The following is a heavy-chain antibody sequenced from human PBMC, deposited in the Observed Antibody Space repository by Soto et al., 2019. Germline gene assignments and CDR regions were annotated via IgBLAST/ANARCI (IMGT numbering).Heavy chain of an antibody. CDR3: VATYGDYLDY. Sequence: GESLKISCKGSGYKFTAYWIGWVRQMPGKGLEWMAIIYPDDSDSRYSPSFQGQVTISADKSISTAYLQWSSLKASDTAIYYCVATYGDYLDYWGQGTLVTVSS. V-gene: IGHV5-51*01. J-gene: IGHJ4*02. CDR1: GYKFTAYW. D-gene: IGHD4-17*01. CDR2: IYPDDSDS.